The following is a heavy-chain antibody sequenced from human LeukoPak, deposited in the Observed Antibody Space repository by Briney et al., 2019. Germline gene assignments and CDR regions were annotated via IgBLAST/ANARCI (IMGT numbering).Heavy chain of an antibody. D-gene: IGHD3-3*01. CDR3: AREGSRFLEWLKNWFDP. CDR1: GGSFSGYY. Sequence: SETLSLTCAVYGGSFSGYYWSWIRQPPGKGLEWIGEINHSGGTNYNPSLKSRVTISVDTSKNQFSLKLSSVTAADTAVYYCAREGSRFLEWLKNWFDPWGQGTLVTVSS. V-gene: IGHV4-34*01. CDR2: INHSGGT. J-gene: IGHJ5*02.